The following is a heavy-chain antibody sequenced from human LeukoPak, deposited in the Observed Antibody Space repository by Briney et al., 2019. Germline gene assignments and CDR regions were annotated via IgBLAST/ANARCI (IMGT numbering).Heavy chain of an antibody. CDR3: ARAGTDSSGYYFPTDY. CDR1: GYTFTSYD. Sequence: GASVKVSCKASGYTFTSYDINWVRQATGQGLEWMGWMSPNSGNTGYAQKFQGRVTMTRNTSISTAYMELSSLRSEDTAVYYCARAGTDSSGYYFPTDYWGQGTLVTVSS. J-gene: IGHJ4*02. V-gene: IGHV1-8*01. D-gene: IGHD3-22*01. CDR2: MSPNSGNT.